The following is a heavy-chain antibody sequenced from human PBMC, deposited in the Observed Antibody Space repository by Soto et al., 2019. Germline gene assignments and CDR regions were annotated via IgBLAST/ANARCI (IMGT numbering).Heavy chain of an antibody. D-gene: IGHD2-15*01. J-gene: IGHJ6*02. CDR1: GGSISSYY. V-gene: IGHV4-59*01. CDR2: IYYSGST. Sequence: SETLSLTCTVSGGSISSYYWSLIRQPPGKGLEWIGYIYYSGSTNYNPSLNRRATISGDTSKNHFSLKLSSVTAADTAVSYCARDLGYCSGGRCLLRGYYYHGIVLSGQATPVTV. CDR3: ARDLGYCSGGRCLLRGYYYHGIVL.